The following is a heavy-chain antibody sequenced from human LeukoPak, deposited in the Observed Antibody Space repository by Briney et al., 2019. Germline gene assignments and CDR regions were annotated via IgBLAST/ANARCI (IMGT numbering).Heavy chain of an antibody. Sequence: ASETLSLTCTVSGGSISSSSYYWGWIRQPPGKGLEWIGSIYYSGSTYYNPSLKSRVTISVDTSKNQFSLKLSSVTAADTAVYYCASAISGYDSSLYYYYYMDVWGKGTTVTVSS. J-gene: IGHJ6*03. D-gene: IGHD5-12*01. V-gene: IGHV4-39*07. CDR2: IYYSGST. CDR3: ASAISGYDSSLYYYYYMDV. CDR1: GGSISSSSYY.